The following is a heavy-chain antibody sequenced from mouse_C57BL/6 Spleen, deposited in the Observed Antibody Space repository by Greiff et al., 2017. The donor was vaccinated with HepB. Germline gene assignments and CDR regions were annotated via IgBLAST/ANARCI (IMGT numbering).Heavy chain of an antibody. CDR2: IYPGSGST. CDR1: GYTFTSYW. J-gene: IGHJ4*01. CDR3: ALIYYGNYKMDY. D-gene: IGHD2-1*01. V-gene: IGHV1-55*01. Sequence: QVQLQQPGAELVKPGASVKMSCKASGYTFTSYWITWVKQRPGQGLEWIGDIYPGSGSTNYNEKFKSKATLTVDTSSSTAYMPLSSLTSEDSAVYYCALIYYGNYKMDYWGQGTSVTVSS.